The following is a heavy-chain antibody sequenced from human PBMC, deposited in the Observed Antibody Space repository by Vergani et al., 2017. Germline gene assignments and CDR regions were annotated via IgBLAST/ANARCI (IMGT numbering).Heavy chain of an antibody. J-gene: IGHJ5*02. CDR1: GGSFSGYY. CDR2: IYYSGST. CDR3: ARDRRFGELRA. Sequence: QVQLQQWGAGLLKTSETLSLTCAVYGGSFSGYYWSWIRQPPGKGLEWIGYIYYSGSTYYNPSLESRVTISVDTSKNQFSLKLSSVTAADTAVYYCARDRRFGELRAWGQGTLVTVSS. V-gene: IGHV4-34*01. D-gene: IGHD3-10*01.